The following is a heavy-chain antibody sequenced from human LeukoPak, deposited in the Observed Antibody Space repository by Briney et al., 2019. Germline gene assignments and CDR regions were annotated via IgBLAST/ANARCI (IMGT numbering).Heavy chain of an antibody. D-gene: IGHD3-3*01. CDR1: GGSISSGGYY. Sequence: KSSETLSLTCTVSGGSISSGGYYWSWIRQHPGKGLEWIGYIYYSGSTYYNPSLQSRITISVDTSKNQFSLKLSSVTAADTAVYYCAGDKFDFWSGQFSSSSGIDVWGQGTTVTVSS. CDR3: AGDKFDFWSGQFSSSSGIDV. V-gene: IGHV4-31*03. J-gene: IGHJ6*02. CDR2: IYYSGST.